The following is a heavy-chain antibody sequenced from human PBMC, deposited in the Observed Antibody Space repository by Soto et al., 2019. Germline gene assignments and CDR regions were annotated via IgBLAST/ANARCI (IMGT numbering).Heavy chain of an antibody. CDR3: ARGMGRYFDL. CDR1: GDSIGNFY. V-gene: IGHV4-4*07. Sequence: KPWETLSLTCAISGDSIGNFYWSWIRQPAGKGLESLGRLSASGRTNYSPSLQSRVTVSLDRSKNRFSLRLTSVSAADTAVYFCARGMGRYFDLWGRGTLVTVS. CDR2: LSASGRT. D-gene: IGHD2-8*01. J-gene: IGHJ2*01.